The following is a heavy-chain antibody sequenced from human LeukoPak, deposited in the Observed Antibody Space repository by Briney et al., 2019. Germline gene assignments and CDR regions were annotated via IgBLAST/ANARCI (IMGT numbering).Heavy chain of an antibody. CDR1: GFTFSSYA. CDR2: ISYDGSNK. Sequence: PGGSLRLSCAASGFTFSSYAMHWVRQAPGKGLEWVAVISYDGSNKYYADSVKGRFTISRDNSKNMLYLQMNSLRAEDTAVYYCARGLGNDFDYWGQGTLVTVSS. CDR3: ARGLGNDFDY. D-gene: IGHD4-23*01. V-gene: IGHV3-30-3*01. J-gene: IGHJ4*02.